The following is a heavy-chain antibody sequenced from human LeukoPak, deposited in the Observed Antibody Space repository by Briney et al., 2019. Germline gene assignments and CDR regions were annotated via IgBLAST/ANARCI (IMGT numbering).Heavy chain of an antibody. CDR3: ARDERRACSGTTCYFNWFDT. J-gene: IGHJ5*02. V-gene: IGHV6-1*01. D-gene: IGHD2-2*01. CDR1: GDSVPSDNAA. CDR2: TYYRSKYYN. Sequence: SQTLSLTCAISGDSVPSDNAAWNWIRQSPSRGLEWLGRTYYRSKYYNDYAVSVKSRITINPDTPKNQISLQLNSVTPEDTAVYYCARDERRACSGTTCYFNWFDTWGQGTLVTVSS.